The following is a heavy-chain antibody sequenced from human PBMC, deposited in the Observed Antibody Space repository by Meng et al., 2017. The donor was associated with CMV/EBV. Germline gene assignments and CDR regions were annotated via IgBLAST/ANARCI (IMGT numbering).Heavy chain of an antibody. D-gene: IGHD6-13*01. J-gene: IGHJ5*02. Sequence: SCAASGFTFSNAWMGWVRQAPGKGLEWVGRIKSKTDGGTTDYAAPVKGRFTISRDDSKNTLYLQMNSLKTEDTAVYYCTIDIAAAASPWGQGTLVTVSS. V-gene: IGHV3-15*01. CDR2: IKSKTDGGTT. CDR1: GFTFSNAW. CDR3: TIDIAAAASP.